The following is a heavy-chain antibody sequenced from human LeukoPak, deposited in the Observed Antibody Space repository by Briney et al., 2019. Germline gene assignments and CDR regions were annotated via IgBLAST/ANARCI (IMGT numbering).Heavy chain of an antibody. Sequence: SETLSLTCRVSGGPIRSYFWTWIRQPPGKGLEWIGYIYDSGSTNYNPSLKSRVTISVDTSKNHFSLKLRSVTAADTAVYYCARERRLELRKSWFDPWGQGTLVTVSS. J-gene: IGHJ5*02. CDR3: ARERRLELRKSWFDP. CDR2: IYDSGST. CDR1: GGPIRSYF. D-gene: IGHD1-7*01. V-gene: IGHV4-59*01.